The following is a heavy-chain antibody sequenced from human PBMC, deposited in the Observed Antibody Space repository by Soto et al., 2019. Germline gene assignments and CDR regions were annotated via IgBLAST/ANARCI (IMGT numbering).Heavy chain of an antibody. J-gene: IGHJ6*02. CDR1: GYSFTSYW. Sequence: GESLKISCKGSGYSFTSYWIGWVRQMPGKSLEWMGIIYPGDSDTRYSPSFQGQVTISADKFISTAYLQWSSLKASYSSIYYCARTAAAGKYYYGVDVWGQGTTVTVSS. D-gene: IGHD6-13*01. CDR2: IYPGDSDT. CDR3: ARTAAAGKYYYGVDV. V-gene: IGHV5-51*01.